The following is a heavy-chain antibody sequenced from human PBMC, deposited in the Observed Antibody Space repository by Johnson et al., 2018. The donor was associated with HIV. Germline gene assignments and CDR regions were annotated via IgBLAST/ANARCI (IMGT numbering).Heavy chain of an antibody. J-gene: IGHJ3*02. CDR1: GFTFSSYG. Sequence: QVQLVESGGGVVQPGRSLRLSCAASGFTFSSYGMHWVRQAPAKGLEWVSAISGSGGSTYYADSLKGRFTISRDNSKNTLYLQMDSLRAEDTAVYYCAKIRTSGTGDAFDIWGQGTMVTVSS. V-gene: IGHV3-NL1*01. D-gene: IGHD1-14*01. CDR3: AKIRTSGTGDAFDI. CDR2: ISGSGGST.